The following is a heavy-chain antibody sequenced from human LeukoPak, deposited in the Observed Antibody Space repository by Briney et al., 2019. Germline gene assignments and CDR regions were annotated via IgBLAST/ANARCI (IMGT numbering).Heavy chain of an antibody. CDR2: IHYSGNT. Sequence: SETLFFPSTASVGSISSCKYYWGWIRHPPGKGLEWIGGIHYSGNTDYNPSLMNRVNVSVDTSKNQISLKLRSVTAADTALYYCARHWWQPSYFDYWGQGTLVTVSS. J-gene: IGHJ4*02. V-gene: IGHV4-39*01. D-gene: IGHD2-8*02. CDR3: ARHWWQPSYFDY. CDR1: VGSISSCKYY.